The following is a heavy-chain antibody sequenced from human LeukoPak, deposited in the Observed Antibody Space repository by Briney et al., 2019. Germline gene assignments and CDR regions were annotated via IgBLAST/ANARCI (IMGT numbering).Heavy chain of an antibody. V-gene: IGHV4-4*02. D-gene: IGHD2-2*01. Sequence: SETLSLTCAVSGGSIGDSYWWTWVRQPPGKGLEWIGEIYHSGSTNYNPSLKGRVTISVDKSKNQFSLKLNSMTAADTAIYYCARGDISVSSTSCSVWGQGTLVTVSS. CDR2: IYHSGST. J-gene: IGHJ4*02. CDR1: GGSIGDSYW. CDR3: ARGDISVSSTSCSV.